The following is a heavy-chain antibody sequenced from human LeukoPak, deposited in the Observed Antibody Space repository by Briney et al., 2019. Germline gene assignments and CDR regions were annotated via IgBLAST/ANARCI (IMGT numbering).Heavy chain of an antibody. V-gene: IGHV4-31*03. D-gene: IGHD5-24*01. J-gene: IGHJ4*02. Sequence: SETLSLTCTVSGGSINSGGYYWNWIRQHPGKGLEWIGYIYNSGMTHTKPSLRSRVTISTDTSKNQLSLKLRSVTAADTAVYYCARGAKMATRGFEYWGQGTLVTVSS. CDR3: ARGAKMATRGFEY. CDR1: GGSINSGGYY. CDR2: IYNSGMT.